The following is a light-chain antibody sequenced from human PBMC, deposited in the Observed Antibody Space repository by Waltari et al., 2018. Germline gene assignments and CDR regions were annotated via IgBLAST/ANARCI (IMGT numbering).Light chain of an antibody. J-gene: IGKJ4*01. CDR2: EVS. CDR1: QSLLHSDGNTH. CDR3: MQNIQIQVS. V-gene: IGKV2D-29*01. Sequence: DIVMTQTPLSLSVTPGQAASISCKSSQSLLHSDGNTHLYWYLQKPGQPPQLLIYEVSNRFSGVPERFSGGGSRTDFTLKISRVEAEDVGLYYCMQNIQIQVSFGGGTKVEIK.